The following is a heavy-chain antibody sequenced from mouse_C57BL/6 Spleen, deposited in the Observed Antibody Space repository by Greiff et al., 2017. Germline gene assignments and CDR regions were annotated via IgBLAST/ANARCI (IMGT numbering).Heavy chain of an antibody. CDR3: ARGGALGRGWYFDV. V-gene: IGHV3-6*01. J-gene: IGHJ1*03. D-gene: IGHD4-1*01. Sequence: VQLKQSGPGLVKPSQSLSLTCSVTGYSITSGYYWNWIRQFPGNKLEWMGYISYDGSNNYNPSLKNRISITRDTSKNQFFLKLNSVTTEDTATYYCARGGALGRGWYFDVWGTGTTVTVSS. CDR1: GYSITSGYY. CDR2: ISYDGSN.